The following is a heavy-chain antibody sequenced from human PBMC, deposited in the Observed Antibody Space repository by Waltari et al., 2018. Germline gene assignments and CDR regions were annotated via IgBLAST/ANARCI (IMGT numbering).Heavy chain of an antibody. CDR1: GFSLTTRDVG. Sequence: QITLKESGPTLLKPTQPLTLTCTFSGFSLTTRDVGVGWVRQPPGKALEWLALIYWNDDKRFNPSLSSTLTISKDTSENQVFLTMTHMDRVDTATYYCAHAYDVLSGYFDNWGQGTLVTVSS. V-gene: IGHV2-5*01. J-gene: IGHJ4*02. CDR2: IYWNDDK. CDR3: AHAYDVLSGYFDN. D-gene: IGHD3-9*01.